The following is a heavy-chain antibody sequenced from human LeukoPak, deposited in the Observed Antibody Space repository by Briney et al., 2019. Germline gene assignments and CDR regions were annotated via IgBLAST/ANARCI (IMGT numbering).Heavy chain of an antibody. CDR1: GYTFTGYY. CDR2: INPNSGGT. D-gene: IGHD3-22*01. CDR3: ARDGTYYYDSSGYSVFDY. V-gene: IGHV1-2*02. J-gene: IGHJ4*02. Sequence: ASVKVSCKASGYTFTGYYMHWVRQAPGQGLEWMGWINPNSGGTNYAQKLQGRVTMTTDTSTSTAYMELRSLRSDDTAVYYCARDGTYYYDSSGYSVFDYWGQGTLVTVSS.